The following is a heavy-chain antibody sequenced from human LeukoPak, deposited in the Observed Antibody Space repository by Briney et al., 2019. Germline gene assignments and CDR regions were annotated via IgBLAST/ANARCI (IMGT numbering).Heavy chain of an antibody. CDR3: ARDSDWAFDY. J-gene: IGHJ4*02. CDR1: GFTFGAYT. D-gene: IGHD3-9*01. CDR2: VKSGNYDI. V-gene: IGHV3-48*01. Sequence: GGSLRLSCAASGFTFGAYTMNWVRQAPGKGLEWLSYVKSGNYDIQYADSVTGRFTVSRDSATNSLYLQMNDLKAEDTAVYYCARDSDWAFDYWGQGSLVTVSS.